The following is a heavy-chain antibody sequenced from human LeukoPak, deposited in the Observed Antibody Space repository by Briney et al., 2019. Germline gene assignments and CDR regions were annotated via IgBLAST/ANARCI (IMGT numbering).Heavy chain of an antibody. D-gene: IGHD4-17*01. J-gene: IGHJ4*02. CDR1: GFTFSTYA. V-gene: IGHV3-23*01. Sequence: GGSLRLSCAASGFTFSTYAVNWVRQAPGKGLEWVSTISGSGGSTYYADSVKGRFTISRDNSKNTLYLQMNSLRAEDTAVYYCAKGDGDYEPLGYWGQGTLVTVSS. CDR2: ISGSGGST. CDR3: AKGDGDYEPLGY.